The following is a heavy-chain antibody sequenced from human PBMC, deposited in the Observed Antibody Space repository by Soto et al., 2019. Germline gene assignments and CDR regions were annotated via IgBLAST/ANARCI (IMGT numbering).Heavy chain of an antibody. CDR1: GFTFSSYA. Sequence: PGGSLRLSCAASGFTFSSYAMSWVRQAPGKGLEWVSAINGSGGSTYYADSVKGRFTISRDNSKNTLYLQMNSLRAEDTAVYYCAKDKGEYDFWSGYLDYWGQGTLVTVSS. CDR3: AKDKGEYDFWSGYLDY. CDR2: INGSGGST. J-gene: IGHJ4*02. D-gene: IGHD3-3*01. V-gene: IGHV3-23*01.